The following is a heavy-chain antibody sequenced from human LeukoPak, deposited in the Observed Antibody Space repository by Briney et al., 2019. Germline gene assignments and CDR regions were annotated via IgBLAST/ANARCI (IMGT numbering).Heavy chain of an antibody. CDR3: ATELLWFGELFRDFDY. Sequence: PGGSLRLSCAASGFTFSSYSMNWVRQAPGKGLEGVSYISSSSSTIYYADSVKGRFTISRDNAKNSLYLQMNSLRAEDTAVYYCATELLWFGELFRDFDYWGQGTLVTVSS. CDR1: GFTFSSYS. V-gene: IGHV3-48*01. J-gene: IGHJ4*02. CDR2: ISSSSSTI. D-gene: IGHD3-10*01.